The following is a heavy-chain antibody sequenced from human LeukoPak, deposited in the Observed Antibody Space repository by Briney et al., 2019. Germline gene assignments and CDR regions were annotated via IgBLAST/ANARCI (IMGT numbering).Heavy chain of an antibody. D-gene: IGHD4-23*01. Sequence: GGSLRLSCAASGFTFSSYWMRWVRQAPGKGLEWVANIKQDGSEKYYVDSVKGRFTISRDNAKNSLYLQMNSLRVEDTAVYYCATDRKVGTWDPRFDYWGQGTLVTVSS. CDR2: IKQDGSEK. V-gene: IGHV3-7*01. CDR1: GFTFSSYW. CDR3: ATDRKVGTWDPRFDY. J-gene: IGHJ4*02.